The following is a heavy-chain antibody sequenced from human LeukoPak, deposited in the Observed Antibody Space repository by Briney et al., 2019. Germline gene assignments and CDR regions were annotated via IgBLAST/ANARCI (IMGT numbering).Heavy chain of an antibody. CDR2: INHSGST. CDR3: ARDPRVGLYYYYYGMDV. J-gene: IGHJ6*02. V-gene: IGHV4-34*01. CDR1: GVSFSGYY. Sequence: PSETLSLTCAVYGVSFSGYYWSWIRQPPGKGLEWIGEINHSGSTNYNPSLKSQVTISVDTSKNQFSLKLSSVTAADTAVYYCARDPRVGLYYYYYGMDVWGQGTTVTVSS.